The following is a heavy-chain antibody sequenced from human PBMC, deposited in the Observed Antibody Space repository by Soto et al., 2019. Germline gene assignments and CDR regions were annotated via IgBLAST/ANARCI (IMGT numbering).Heavy chain of an antibody. D-gene: IGHD5-12*01. CDR1: GGSFSGYY. CDR3: ARHTGYDSSLDY. Sequence: PSETLSLTCAVYGGSFSGYYWSWIRQPPGKGLEWVGEINHSGSTNYNPSLKSRVTMSVDMSMNTAHLQWSSLQASDTAIYYCARHTGYDSSLDYWGQGTLVTVSS. V-gene: IGHV4-34*10. CDR2: INHSGST. J-gene: IGHJ4*02.